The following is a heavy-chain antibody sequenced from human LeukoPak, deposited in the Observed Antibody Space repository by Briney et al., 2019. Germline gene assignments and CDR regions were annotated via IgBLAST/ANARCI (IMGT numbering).Heavy chain of an antibody. CDR2: VYSSGVG. D-gene: IGHD3-22*01. Sequence: SETLSLTCTVSGGSITGYYWNWIRQPAGQGPEWLGRVYSSGVGNYNPSLTSRVTMSVDTSKNQFSLKLTSLTAADTAVYYCAREEFLHEIDSSGYFVYWGQGILVTISS. J-gene: IGHJ4*02. V-gene: IGHV4-4*07. CDR3: AREEFLHEIDSSGYFVY. CDR1: GGSITGYY.